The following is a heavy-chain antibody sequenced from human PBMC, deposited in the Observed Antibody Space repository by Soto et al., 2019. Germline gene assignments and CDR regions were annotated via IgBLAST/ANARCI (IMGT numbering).Heavy chain of an antibody. CDR3: ARSGSSDHDDAFDI. J-gene: IGHJ3*02. CDR2: IYYSGGT. CDR1: SGSISNYN. Sequence: QVQLQESGPGLVKPSETLSLICIVSSGSISNYNWSWVRQPPGKGLEWMGYIYYSGGTRYNPSLKSRVTISVDTSKNQFSLKLSSVIAADTAVYYCARSGSSDHDDAFDIWGQGIMVTVSS. V-gene: IGHV4-59*01. D-gene: IGHD3-22*01.